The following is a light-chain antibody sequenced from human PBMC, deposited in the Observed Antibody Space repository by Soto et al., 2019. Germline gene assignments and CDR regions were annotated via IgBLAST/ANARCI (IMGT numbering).Light chain of an antibody. Sequence: DIQVTQSPSSLSASVGDRVTITCRASQGIIDYLAWYQQRPGKPPRLLIYAASTLQSGVPSRFSGSGAGTDFTLTISSLQPEDVATYYCQKYNSAPRTFGQGTKVEIK. CDR3: QKYNSAPRT. CDR1: QGIIDY. V-gene: IGKV1-27*01. J-gene: IGKJ1*01. CDR2: AAS.